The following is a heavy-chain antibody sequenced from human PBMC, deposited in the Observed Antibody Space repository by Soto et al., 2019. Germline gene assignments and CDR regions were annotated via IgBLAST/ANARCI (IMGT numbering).Heavy chain of an antibody. D-gene: IGHD1-1*01. CDR2: IGPDGSST. Sequence: EVQLVESGGGLVQPGGSLRLSCAASGFTFSSHWMHWVRQAPGKGLVWVSHIGPDGSSTRDAHSVQGRFTISRDNARNTLYLQMNSLRDEDTAVYYCARDNNWSYDYWCQGLLVTGSS. CDR3: ARDNNWSYDY. CDR1: GFTFSSHW. J-gene: IGHJ4*02. V-gene: IGHV3-74*01.